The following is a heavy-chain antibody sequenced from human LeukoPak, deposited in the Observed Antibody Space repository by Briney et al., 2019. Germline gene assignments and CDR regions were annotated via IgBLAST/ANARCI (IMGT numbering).Heavy chain of an antibody. CDR2: IYTSGST. D-gene: IGHD3-16*02. V-gene: IGHV4-4*07. Sequence: SETLSLTCTVSGGSISSYYWSWIRQPAGKGLEWIGRIYTSGSTNYNPSLKSRVTMSVDTSKNQFSLKLSSVTAADTAVYYCAREPHYDYVWGSYRSHYYYYMDVWGKGTTVTISS. CDR1: GGSISSYY. J-gene: IGHJ6*03. CDR3: AREPHYDYVWGSYRSHYYYYMDV.